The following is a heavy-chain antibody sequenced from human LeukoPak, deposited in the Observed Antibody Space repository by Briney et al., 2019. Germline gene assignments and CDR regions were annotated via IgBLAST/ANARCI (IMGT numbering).Heavy chain of an antibody. CDR3: ARVSSGATTVDY. CDR2: IYHSGST. CDR1: GGSISSSNW. J-gene: IGHJ4*02. Sequence: SETLSLTCAVSGGSISSSNWWSWVRQPPGKGLEWIGEIYHSGSTNYSPSLKSRVTISVDKSKNQFSLKLSSVTAADTAVYYCARVSSGATTVDYWGQGTLVTVSS. D-gene: IGHD1-26*01. V-gene: IGHV4-4*02.